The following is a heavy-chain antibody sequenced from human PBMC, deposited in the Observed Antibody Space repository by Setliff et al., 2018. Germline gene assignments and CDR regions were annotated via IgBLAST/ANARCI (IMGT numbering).Heavy chain of an antibody. Sequence: SETLSLTCTVSGGSISSSSYYWSWIRQPPGKGLELIGEINHTGSTNYNPSLKSRVTMSVDTSKNQFSLNLSSVTAADTAVYYCARHRDDPYYMDVWGKGTTVTVSS. J-gene: IGHJ6*03. V-gene: IGHV4-39*01. CDR3: ARHRDDPYYMDV. D-gene: IGHD1-1*01. CDR1: GGSISSSSYY. CDR2: INHTGST.